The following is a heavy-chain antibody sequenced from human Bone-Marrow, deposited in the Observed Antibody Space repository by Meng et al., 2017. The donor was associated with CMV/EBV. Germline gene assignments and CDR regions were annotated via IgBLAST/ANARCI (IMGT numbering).Heavy chain of an antibody. D-gene: IGHD3-3*01. Sequence: GESLKISCAASGFTFSSYSMNWVRQAPGKGPEWVAHISDSGNTIYYADSVKGRFTIYRDNANISLYLHMNSLRAEDTAIYYCARDPLFFPLWGQGTMVTVSS. CDR1: GFTFSSYS. CDR3: ARDPLFFPL. V-gene: IGHV3-48*04. CDR2: ISDSGNTI. J-gene: IGHJ3*01.